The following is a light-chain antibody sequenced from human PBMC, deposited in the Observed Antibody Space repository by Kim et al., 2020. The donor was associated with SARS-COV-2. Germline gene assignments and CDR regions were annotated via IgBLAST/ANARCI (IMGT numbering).Light chain of an antibody. CDR3: GTWDSSLSAGV. V-gene: IGLV1-51*01. J-gene: IGLJ2*01. CDR2: DNN. CDR1: SSNIGKNY. Sequence: QSVLTQPPSVSAAPGQKVTISCFGSSSNIGKNYVSWYQQLPETAPKLLIYDNNKRPSGIPDRFSGSKSGTSATLGITGLQTGDEADYYCGTWDSSLSAGVFGGGTQLTVL.